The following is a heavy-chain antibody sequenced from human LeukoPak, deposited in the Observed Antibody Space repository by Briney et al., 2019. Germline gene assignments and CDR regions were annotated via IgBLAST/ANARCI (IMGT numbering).Heavy chain of an antibody. V-gene: IGHV4-4*07. CDR2: IYTSGST. CDR1: GASISSSY. J-gene: IGHJ4*02. CDR3: ARNRGYGDGAFDY. D-gene: IGHD4-17*01. Sequence: SETLSLTCTVSGASISSSYWSWIRQPARKGLDWIGRIYTSGSTNYNPSLKSRVTMSVDTSKNQFSLKLSSVTAADTAVYYCARNRGYGDGAFDYWGQGTLVTVSS.